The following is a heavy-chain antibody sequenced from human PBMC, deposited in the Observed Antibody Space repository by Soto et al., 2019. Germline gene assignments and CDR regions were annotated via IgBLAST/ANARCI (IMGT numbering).Heavy chain of an antibody. CDR2: IYYSGST. D-gene: IGHD3-9*01. CDR1: GGSISSGDYY. CDR3: ARGGGGWFDWLSPRSDFDY. J-gene: IGHJ4*02. Sequence: SETLSLTCTVSGGSISSGDYYWSWIRQPPGKGLEWIGYIYYSGSTYYNPSLKSRVTISVDTSKNQFSLKLSSVTAADTAVYYCARGGGGWFDWLSPRSDFDYWGQGTLVTVSS. V-gene: IGHV4-30-4*01.